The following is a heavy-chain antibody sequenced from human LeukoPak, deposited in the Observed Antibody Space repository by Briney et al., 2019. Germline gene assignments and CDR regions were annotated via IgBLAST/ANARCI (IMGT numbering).Heavy chain of an antibody. D-gene: IGHD2-2*01. Sequence: PGGSLRLSCAASGFTFSSYAMSWVRQAPGKGLGWVSAISGSGGSTYYADSVKGRFTISRDNSKNTLYLQMNSLRAEDTAVYYCAKDGGYCSSTSCSYYFDYWGQGTLVTVSS. CDR1: GFTFSSYA. V-gene: IGHV3-23*01. J-gene: IGHJ4*02. CDR2: ISGSGGST. CDR3: AKDGGYCSSTSCSYYFDY.